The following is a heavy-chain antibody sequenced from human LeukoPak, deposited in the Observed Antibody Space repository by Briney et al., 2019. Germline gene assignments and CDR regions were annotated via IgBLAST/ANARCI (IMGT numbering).Heavy chain of an antibody. Sequence: GGSLRLSCAASGFTFSSYEMNWVRQAPGKGLEWVSYISSSGSTIYYADSVKGRFTISRYYAKNSLYLQMNSLRAEDTAVYYCAELGITMIGGVWGKGTTVTISS. CDR2: ISSSGSTI. V-gene: IGHV3-48*03. CDR1: GFTFSSYE. CDR3: AELGITMIGGV. J-gene: IGHJ6*04. D-gene: IGHD3-10*02.